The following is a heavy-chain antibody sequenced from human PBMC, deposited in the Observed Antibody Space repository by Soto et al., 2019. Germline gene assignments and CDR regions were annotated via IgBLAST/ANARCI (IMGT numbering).Heavy chain of an antibody. D-gene: IGHD2-2*01. CDR1: GFTFSSYE. CDR3: AREGGSVVVPAAIDYYYGMDV. CDR2: ISSSDSTI. J-gene: IGHJ6*02. Sequence: EVQLVESGGGLVQPGGSLRLSCAASGFTFSSYEMNWVRQAPGKGLEWVSYISSSDSTIYYADSVKGRFTISRDNAKNPLYPQMNSLRAEDTAVYYCAREGGSVVVPAAIDYYYGMDVWGQGTTVTVSS. V-gene: IGHV3-48*03.